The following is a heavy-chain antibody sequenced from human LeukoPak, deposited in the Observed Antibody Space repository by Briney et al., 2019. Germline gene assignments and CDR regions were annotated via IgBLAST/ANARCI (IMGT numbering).Heavy chain of an antibody. CDR2: INHSGST. CDR3: ARGGRGFWSGYAARAFDI. D-gene: IGHD3-3*01. Sequence: SQTLSLTCALYGGSFSGYYWSWIRQPPGKGLEWIGEINHSGSTNYNPSLKSRVTISVDTSKNQFSLKLSSVTAADTAVYYCARGGRGFWSGYAARAFDIWGQGTMVTVSS. J-gene: IGHJ3*02. V-gene: IGHV4-34*01. CDR1: GGSFSGYY.